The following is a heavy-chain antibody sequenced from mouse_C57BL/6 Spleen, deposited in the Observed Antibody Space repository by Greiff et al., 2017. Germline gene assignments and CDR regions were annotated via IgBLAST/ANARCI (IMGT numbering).Heavy chain of an antibody. D-gene: IGHD1-1*01. CDR2: IYPRDGST. V-gene: IGHV1-85*01. Sequence: QVQLQQSGPELVKPGASVKLSCKASGYTFTSYDINWVKQRPGQGLEWIGWIYPRDGSTTYNEKFKGKATLTVDTSSSTAYMELHSRISEVSAVYFCASGITTVVATGYFDNWGQGPSLTVSS. CDR3: ASGITTVVATGYFDN. J-gene: IGHJ2*03. CDR1: GYTFTSYD.